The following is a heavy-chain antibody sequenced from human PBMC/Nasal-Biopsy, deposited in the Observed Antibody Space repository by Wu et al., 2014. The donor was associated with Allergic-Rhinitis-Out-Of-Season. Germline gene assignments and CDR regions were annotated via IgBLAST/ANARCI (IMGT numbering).Heavy chain of an antibody. J-gene: IGHJ1*01. CDR3: AKELNPYDSSETYFQH. Sequence: LRLSCAASGFTFSSYGMHWVRQAPGKGLEWVAFIRYDGSNKYYADSVKGRFTISRDNSKNTLYLQMNSLRAEDTAVYYCAKELNPYDSSETYFQHWGQGTLVTVSS. CDR1: GFTFSSYG. D-gene: IGHD3-22*01. V-gene: IGHV3-30*02. CDR2: IRYDGSNK.